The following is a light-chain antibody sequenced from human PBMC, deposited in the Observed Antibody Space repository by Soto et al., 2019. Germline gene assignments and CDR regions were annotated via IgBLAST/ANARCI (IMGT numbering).Light chain of an antibody. CDR3: LHYGTAQWT. J-gene: IGKJ1*01. CDR2: GAS. Sequence: VLTQSPATLSLSPGERATLSCRASQSVTRSSLAWYQQKPGQSPRLLISGASSRATGIPDRFSGGGSGTDFIFNITSLEPEDFAMYYCLHYGTAQWTFGQGTKVDI. CDR1: QSVTRSS. V-gene: IGKV3-20*01.